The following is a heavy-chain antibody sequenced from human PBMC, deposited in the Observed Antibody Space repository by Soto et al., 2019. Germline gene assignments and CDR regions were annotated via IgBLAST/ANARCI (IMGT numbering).Heavy chain of an antibody. J-gene: IGHJ3*02. V-gene: IGHV3-64D*06. CDR3: VKDYMGSDYGHDAFDI. CDR2: ISSNGGST. CDR1: GFTFSSYA. D-gene: IGHD4-17*01. Sequence: PGGSLRLSCSASGFTFSSYAMHWVRQVPGKGLEYVSAISSNGGSTYYADSVKGRFTISRDNSKNTLYLQMSSLRAEDTAVYYCVKDYMGSDYGHDAFDIWGQGTMVTVSS.